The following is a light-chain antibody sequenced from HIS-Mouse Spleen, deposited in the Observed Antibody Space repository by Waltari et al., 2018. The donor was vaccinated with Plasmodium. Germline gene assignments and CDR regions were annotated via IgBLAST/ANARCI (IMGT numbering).Light chain of an antibody. V-gene: IGLV3-9*01. CDR2: RDS. CDR1: NIGSKN. CDR3: YSTDSSGNHRV. Sequence: SYELTQPLSVSVALGQTARLTCGGNNIGSKNVPWYQQKPGQAPVLVIYRDSNRPSGIPERFSGSNSGNTATLTISGAQVEDEADYYCYSTDSSGNHRVFGGGTKLTVL. J-gene: IGLJ3*02.